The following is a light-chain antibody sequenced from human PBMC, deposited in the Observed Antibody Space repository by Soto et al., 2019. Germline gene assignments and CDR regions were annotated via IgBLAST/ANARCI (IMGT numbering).Light chain of an antibody. CDR1: SSYD. Sequence: QAVLTQPPSVSGAPGQTVTISCTWRSSYDVHWYRQLPGTAPKLLIYGITNRPSGVPDRFSGSKSGTSASLAITGLQPEDEADYSCQSYDSSLGVSYVFGTGTKVTVL. V-gene: IGLV1-40*01. CDR2: GIT. CDR3: QSYDSSLGVSYV. J-gene: IGLJ1*01.